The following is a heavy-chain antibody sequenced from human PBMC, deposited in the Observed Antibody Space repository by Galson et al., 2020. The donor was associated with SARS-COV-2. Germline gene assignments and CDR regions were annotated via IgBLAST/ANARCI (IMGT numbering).Heavy chain of an antibody. V-gene: IGHV3-48*02. D-gene: IGHD6-19*01. J-gene: IGHJ5*02. CDR3: AREGSSAWGNWFDP. CDR2: ISASSSTI. Sequence: GGSLRLSCAASGFTFGAHSMNWVRQALGKGLEWVSYISASSSTIYYADAVKGRFTISRDNAKNSLYLQMNSLTDEDTAVYYCAREGSSAWGNWFDPWGQGTLVTVSS. CDR1: GFTFGAHS.